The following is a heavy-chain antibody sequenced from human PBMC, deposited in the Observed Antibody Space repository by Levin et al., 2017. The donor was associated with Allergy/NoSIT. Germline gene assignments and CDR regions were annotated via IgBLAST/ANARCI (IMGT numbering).Heavy chain of an antibody. J-gene: IGHJ4*02. V-gene: IGHV3-21*01. Sequence: GESLKISCAASGFTFSSYSMNWVRQAPGKGLEWVSSISSSSSYIYYADSVKGRFTISRDNAKNSLYLQMNSLKAEDTAVYYCASLYLGGYRDFDYWGQGTLVTVSS. CDR2: ISSSSSYI. CDR1: GFTFSSYS. D-gene: IGHD1-26*01. CDR3: ASLYLGGYRDFDY.